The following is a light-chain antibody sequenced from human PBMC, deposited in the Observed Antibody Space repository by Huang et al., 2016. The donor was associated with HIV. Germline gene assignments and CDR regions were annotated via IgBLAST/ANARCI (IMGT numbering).Light chain of an antibody. CDR1: QSVNGGY. Sequence: EIVLTQSPGTLSLSPGERATLACGASQSVNGGYLAWYQQKPGQAPRLLIYPSSPRATGIPDRFSGSGSGTGFTLTISRLEPEDFAVYYCQQYGSSPQTFGQGTKVEIK. J-gene: IGKJ1*01. V-gene: IGKV3-20*01. CDR2: PSS. CDR3: QQYGSSPQT.